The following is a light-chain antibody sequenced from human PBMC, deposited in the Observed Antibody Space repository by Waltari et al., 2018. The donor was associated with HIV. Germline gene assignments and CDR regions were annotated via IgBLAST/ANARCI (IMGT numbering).Light chain of an antibody. CDR2: WAS. V-gene: IGKV4-1*01. CDR3: QQYFSSPLT. CDR1: RSILYSSNNKNY. J-gene: IGKJ4*01. Sequence: DIVTTQSPTSLTLSLGARATIYCKSRRSILYSSNNKNYLAWYQQKPGQPPKLLIYWASTRESGVPDRFSGSGSGTNFTLTISGLQTEDLAVYYCQQYFSSPLTFGGGTRVEIK.